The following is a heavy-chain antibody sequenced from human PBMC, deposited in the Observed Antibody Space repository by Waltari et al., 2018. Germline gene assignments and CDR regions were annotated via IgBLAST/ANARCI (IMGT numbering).Heavy chain of an antibody. CDR1: GGTFSSYA. Sequence: QVQLVQSGAEVKKPGSSVKVSCTASGGTFSSYAISWVRQAPGLGLEWMGGIIPIFGTANYAQKFQGRVTITADESTSTAYMELSSLRSEDTAVYYCARDPPRIAAAGTGGMDVWGQGTTVTVSS. CDR3: ARDPPRIAAAGTGGMDV. V-gene: IGHV1-69*12. J-gene: IGHJ6*02. CDR2: IIPIFGTA. D-gene: IGHD6-13*01.